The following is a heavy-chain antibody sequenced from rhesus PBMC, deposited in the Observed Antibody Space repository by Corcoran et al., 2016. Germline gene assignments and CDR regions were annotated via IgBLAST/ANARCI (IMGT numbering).Heavy chain of an antibody. CDR3: AKEGVAAAAYYGLDS. CDR2: INSDEVSS. J-gene: IGHJ6*01. V-gene: IGHV3S42*01. CDR1: GFTFSSYW. Sequence: EVQLVESGGGLAKPGGSLRLFWAASGFTFSSYWMNWVRQTPGKVLEWISAINSDEVSSYDADAMKSRFTISRENSKNTHSMQMNSMRPEDTAVYYCAKEGVAAAAYYGLDSWSQGVVVTVSS. D-gene: IGHD6-31*01.